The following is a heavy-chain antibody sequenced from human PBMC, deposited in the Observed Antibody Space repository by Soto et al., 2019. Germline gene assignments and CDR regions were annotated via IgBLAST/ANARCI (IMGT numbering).Heavy chain of an antibody. D-gene: IGHD2-15*01. CDR2: ISSSSSYI. Sequence: GGSLRLSCAASGFTFSSYSMNWVRQAPGKGLEWVSSISSSSSYIYYADSVKGRFTISRDNAKNSLYLQMNSLRAEDTAVYYCAREGGYCSGGSCYSGRYFDYWGQGTLVTVSS. CDR1: GFTFSSYS. CDR3: AREGGYCSGGSCYSGRYFDY. V-gene: IGHV3-21*01. J-gene: IGHJ4*02.